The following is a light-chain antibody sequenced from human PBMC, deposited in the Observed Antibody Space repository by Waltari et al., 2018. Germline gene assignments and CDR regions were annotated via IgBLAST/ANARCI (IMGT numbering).Light chain of an antibody. CDR2: DAS. Sequence: DILMTQSPSSLSASVGDRVTITCRASQSISTYVNWFQHKPGKAPKLLIYDASSLQTGVPSRFSGSGSGTDFTLTISSLQPEDFVIYFCQQTYTTPWTFGQGTKVEIK. CDR1: QSISTY. V-gene: IGKV1-39*01. J-gene: IGKJ1*01. CDR3: QQTYTTPWT.